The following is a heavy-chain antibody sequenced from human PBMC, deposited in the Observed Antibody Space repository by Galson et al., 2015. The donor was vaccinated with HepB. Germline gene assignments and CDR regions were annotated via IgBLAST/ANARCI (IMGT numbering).Heavy chain of an antibody. V-gene: IGHV1-24*01. Sequence: SVKVSCKVSGHTLSELSMHWVRQAPGKGLEWMGGFDREDGVKIYAQHFQGRLTITEDTFTDTAYMELNSLRSEDTAIYYCATGEDDYSHYGLYFYGMDIWGQGTTATVSS. CDR3: ATGEDDYSHYGLYFYGMDI. CDR1: GHTLSELS. J-gene: IGHJ6*02. D-gene: IGHD4-11*01. CDR2: FDREDGVK.